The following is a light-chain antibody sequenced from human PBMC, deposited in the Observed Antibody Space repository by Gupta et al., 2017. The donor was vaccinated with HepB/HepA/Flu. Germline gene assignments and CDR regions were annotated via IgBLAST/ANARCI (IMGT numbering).Light chain of an antibody. J-gene: IGLJ1*01. CDR2: DVT. CDR1: SSDIGSYDS. V-gene: IGLV2-14*03. CDR3: KSYAGTTRHYV. Sequence: QSALTQPASVSGSPGPSITISCTGTSSDIGSYDSVSWYQQHPGKVPKLMIYDVTSRPSGVSNRFSGSKSGNTASLTISGLQAEDEADYYCKSYAGTTRHYVFGTGTKVTVL.